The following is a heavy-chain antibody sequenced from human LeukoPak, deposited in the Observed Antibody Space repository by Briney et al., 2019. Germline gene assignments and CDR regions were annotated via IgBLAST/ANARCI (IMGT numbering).Heavy chain of an antibody. CDR1: GGSISSSSYY. V-gene: IGHV4-39*07. CDR2: IYYSGST. J-gene: IGHJ3*02. Sequence: SETLSLTCTVSGGSISSSSYYWGWIRQPPGKGLEWIGSIYYSGSTYYNPSLKSRVTISVDTSKNQFSLKLSSVTAADTAVYYCARGRYYYDSSGSPQPDAFDIWGQGTMVTVSS. CDR3: ARGRYYYDSSGSPQPDAFDI. D-gene: IGHD3-22*01.